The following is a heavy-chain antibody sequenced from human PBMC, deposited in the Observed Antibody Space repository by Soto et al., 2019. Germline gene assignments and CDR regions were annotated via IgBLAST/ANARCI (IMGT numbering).Heavy chain of an antibody. J-gene: IGHJ6*02. Sequence: QVHLVQSGAEVKKPGSSVRVSCKASGGTFSNNAFSWVRQAPGQGLEWMGGIIPTLGTANYAQKFQGRVTITADESTRTAYLELSSLRSDDTAVYFCASQSYGSVPFYYYGMDVLGQGTTVTVSS. CDR1: GGTFSNNA. D-gene: IGHD3-10*01. CDR3: ASQSYGSVPFYYYGMDV. V-gene: IGHV1-69*01. CDR2: IIPTLGTA.